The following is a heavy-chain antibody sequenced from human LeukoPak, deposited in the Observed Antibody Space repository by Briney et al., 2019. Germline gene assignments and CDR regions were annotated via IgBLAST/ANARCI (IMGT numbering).Heavy chain of an antibody. V-gene: IGHV4-61*02. CDR2: IYTSGST. D-gene: IGHD4-11*01. Sequence: SQTLSLTCTVSGGSISSGSYYWSWIRQPAGKGLEWIGRIYTSGSTNYNPSLEGRVTISVDTSKNHFSLNLSSVTAADTAVYYCAREDYSYPTSGPFDPWGQGTLVTVSS. J-gene: IGHJ5*02. CDR3: AREDYSYPTSGPFDP. CDR1: GGSISSGSYY.